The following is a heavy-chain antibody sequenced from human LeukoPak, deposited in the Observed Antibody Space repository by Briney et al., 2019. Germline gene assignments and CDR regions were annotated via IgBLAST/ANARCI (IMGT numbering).Heavy chain of an antibody. J-gene: IGHJ5*02. CDR1: GGSFSGYY. D-gene: IGHD5-18*01. Sequence: KPSETLSLTCAVYGGSFSGYYCSWIRQPPPKGLQWIGEINHSGSTNYNHSLNNRRTITVDKSTNKFFLKLSSLTAADTAVYYCARSTRYGWWFDAWGQGTLVTVSS. CDR3: ARSTRYGWWFDA. CDR2: INHSGST. V-gene: IGHV4-34*01.